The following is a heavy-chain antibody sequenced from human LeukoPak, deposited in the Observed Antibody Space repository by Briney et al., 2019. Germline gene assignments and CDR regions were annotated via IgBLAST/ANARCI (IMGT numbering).Heavy chain of an antibody. CDR1: GYTFTSYG. CDR3: ARALDIVATIRSYFDY. V-gene: IGHV1-18*01. J-gene: IGHJ4*02. CDR2: ISAYNGNT. D-gene: IGHD5-12*01. Sequence: ASVKVSCKASGYTFTSYGVSRVRQAPGQGLEWMGWISAYNGNTNYAQKLQGRVTMTTDTSTSTAYMELRSLRSDDTAVYYCARALDIVATIRSYFDYWGQGTLVTVSS.